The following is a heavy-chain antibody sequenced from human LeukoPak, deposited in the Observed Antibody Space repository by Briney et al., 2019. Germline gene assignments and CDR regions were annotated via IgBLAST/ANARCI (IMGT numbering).Heavy chain of an antibody. Sequence: GGSLRLSCAASGFTFSSYGMHWVRQAPGKGLEWVAVIWYDGSNKYYADSVKGRFTISRDNSKNTLYLQMNSLRAEDTAVYYCAKGFHSYSSSPYYFDYWGQGTLVTVSS. CDR3: AKGFHSYSSSPYYFDY. D-gene: IGHD6-13*01. CDR1: GFTFSSYG. V-gene: IGHV3-33*06. CDR2: IWYDGSNK. J-gene: IGHJ4*02.